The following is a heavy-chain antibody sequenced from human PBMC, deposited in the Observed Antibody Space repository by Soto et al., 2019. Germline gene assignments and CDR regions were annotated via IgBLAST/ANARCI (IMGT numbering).Heavy chain of an antibody. CDR2: IIPILGIA. D-gene: IGHD4-17*01. V-gene: IGHV1-69*04. CDR1: GGTFSSYT. Sequence: ASVKVSCKASGGTFSSYTISWVRQAPGQGLEWMGRIIPILGIANYAQKFQGRVTITADKSTSTAYMELSSLRPEDTAVYYCAREGLVLVPTTVNSDYYYYAMDVWGQGTTVTVSS. J-gene: IGHJ6*02. CDR3: AREGLVLVPTTVNSDYYYYAMDV.